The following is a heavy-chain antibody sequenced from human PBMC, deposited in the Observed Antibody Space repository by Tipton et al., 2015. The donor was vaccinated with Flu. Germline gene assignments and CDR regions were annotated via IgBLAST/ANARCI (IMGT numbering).Heavy chain of an antibody. CDR2: IHRSGST. V-gene: IGHV4-38-2*01. J-gene: IGHJ5*02. D-gene: IGHD4-11*01. CDR1: GDSISSDYF. CDR3: ARRDYSNYVSDPKSWFDP. Sequence: LRLSCAVSGDSISSDYFWDWIRQPPGKGLEWIATIHRSGSTNYNPSLKSRVTLSIDTSKNQFSLKMKSVTATDMAVYYCARRDYSNYVSDPKSWFDPWGQGTLVAVSS.